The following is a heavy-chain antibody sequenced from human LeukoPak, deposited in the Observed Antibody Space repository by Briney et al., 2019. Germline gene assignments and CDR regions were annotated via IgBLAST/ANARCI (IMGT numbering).Heavy chain of an antibody. CDR1: GFTFSSYE. V-gene: IGHV3-48*03. CDR3: ARGGLSSILTGYHAWDY. CDR2: ISSSGSTI. D-gene: IGHD3-9*01. Sequence: PGGSLRLSCAASGFTFSSYEMNWVRQAPGKGLEWVSYISSSGSTIYYADSVKGRFTISRDNAKNSLYLQMNSLRAEDTAVYYCARGGLSSILTGYHAWDYWGQGTLVTVSS. J-gene: IGHJ4*02.